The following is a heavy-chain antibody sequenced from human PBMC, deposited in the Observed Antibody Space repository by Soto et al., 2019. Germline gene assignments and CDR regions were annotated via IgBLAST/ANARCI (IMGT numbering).Heavy chain of an antibody. D-gene: IGHD3-3*01. J-gene: IGHJ6*02. Sequence: SETLSLTCAVSGGSFSSGGYSWSWIRQPPGKGLEWIGYIYHSGSTYYNPSLKSRVTISVDRSKNQFSLKLSSVTAADTAVYYCARNDFWSGRYGMDVWGQGTTVTVSS. V-gene: IGHV4-30-2*01. CDR1: GGSFSSGGYS. CDR3: ARNDFWSGRYGMDV. CDR2: IYHSGST.